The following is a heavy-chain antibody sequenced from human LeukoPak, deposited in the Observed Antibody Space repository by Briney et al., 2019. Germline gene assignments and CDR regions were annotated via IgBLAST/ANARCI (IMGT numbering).Heavy chain of an antibody. CDR1: GYTFTGYY. J-gene: IGHJ4*02. V-gene: IGHV1-2*02. Sequence: SVKLSCKASGYTFTGYYMHCVRQAPGQGLWWMGWTTPNSGGTNYAQKFQGRVTMTRDTSISTAYMELSRLRSDDTAVYYCARERVMRPGYSGYDYFGYWGQGTLVTVSS. D-gene: IGHD5-12*01. CDR2: TTPNSGGT. CDR3: ARERVMRPGYSGYDYFGY.